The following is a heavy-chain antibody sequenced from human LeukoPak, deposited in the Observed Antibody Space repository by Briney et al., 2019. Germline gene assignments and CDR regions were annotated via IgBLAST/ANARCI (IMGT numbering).Heavy chain of an antibody. D-gene: IGHD4-17*01. V-gene: IGHV3-7*01. CDR2: IKQDGSEK. J-gene: IGHJ4*02. Sequence: GGSLRLSCAASGFTFSSYWMSCVRQAPGKGLEWVANIKQDGSEKYYVDSVKGRFTISRDNAKNSLYLQMNSLRAEDTAVYYCGTTVTTGRRYWGQGTLVTVSS. CDR1: GFTFSSYW. CDR3: GTTVTTGRRY.